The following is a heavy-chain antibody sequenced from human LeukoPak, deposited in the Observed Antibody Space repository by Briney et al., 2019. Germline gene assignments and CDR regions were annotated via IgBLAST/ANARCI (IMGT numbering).Heavy chain of an antibody. Sequence: GGSLRLSCAASGFTFSDYYMSWIRQAPGKGLVWVSYISSSGSTIYYADSVKGRFTISRDNAKNSLYLQMNSLRAEDTAVYYCARAPPAGVHDYWGQGTLVTVSS. D-gene: IGHD7-27*01. J-gene: IGHJ4*02. CDR3: ARAPPAGVHDY. V-gene: IGHV3-11*04. CDR2: ISSSGSTI. CDR1: GFTFSDYY.